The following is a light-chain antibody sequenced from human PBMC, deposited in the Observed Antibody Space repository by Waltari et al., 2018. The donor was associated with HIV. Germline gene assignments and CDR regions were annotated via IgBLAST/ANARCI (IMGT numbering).Light chain of an antibody. CDR1: SSNIGSNY. CDR3: AAWDDSLVV. CDR2: RNN. J-gene: IGLJ2*01. V-gene: IGLV1-47*01. Sequence: QSVLTQPPSASGTPGQRVTISCSGSSSNIGSNYVYWYQQLPGTAPKLLIYRNNRRPAGVPDRFSGSRSSTSASLASSGLRSEDEADYYCAAWDDSLVVFGGGTKLTVL.